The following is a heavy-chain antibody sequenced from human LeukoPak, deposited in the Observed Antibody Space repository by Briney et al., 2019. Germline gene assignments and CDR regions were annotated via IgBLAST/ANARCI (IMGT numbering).Heavy chain of an antibody. Sequence: GGSLRLSCAASGITASSYAMTWVRQAPGKGLEWVSTISGSGDRTMYADSVKGRFTISRDNFKNTLYLQMNSLRAEDTALYHCAKDPNGDYIGAFGMWGQGTMVTVSS. CDR2: ISGSGDRT. D-gene: IGHD4-17*01. CDR1: GITASSYA. V-gene: IGHV3-23*01. CDR3: AKDPNGDYIGAFGM. J-gene: IGHJ3*02.